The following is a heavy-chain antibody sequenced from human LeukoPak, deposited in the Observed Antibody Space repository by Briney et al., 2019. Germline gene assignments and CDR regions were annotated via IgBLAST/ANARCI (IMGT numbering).Heavy chain of an antibody. J-gene: IGHJ4*02. D-gene: IGHD3-22*01. CDR3: ATHDSSGFYYYFHY. Sequence: GGSLRLSCAASGFTFSSYAMSWVRQAPGKGLEWVSSISVSGGSTYYADSVKGRFTISRDNSKNTLYLQMNSLRAEDTAVYYCATHDSSGFYYYFHYWGQGTLVTVSS. CDR1: GFTFSSYA. CDR2: ISVSGGST. V-gene: IGHV3-23*01.